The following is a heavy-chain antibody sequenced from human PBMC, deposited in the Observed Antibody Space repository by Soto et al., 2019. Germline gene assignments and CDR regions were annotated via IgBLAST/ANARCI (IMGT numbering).Heavy chain of an antibody. V-gene: IGHV3-7*01. D-gene: IGHD3-16*01. CDR2: IKQGGNEK. J-gene: IGHJ6*02. CDR1: GFMFSTYL. CDR3: VGALTYEVPYYYYGMDV. Sequence: GGSLRLSCEASGFMFSTYLMSWVRQAPGKGLEWVANIKQGGNEKFYVGSVKGRFTISRDNAKKSLFLQMNSLRPEDTAVYYCVGALTYEVPYYYYGMDVWGQGTTVPSP.